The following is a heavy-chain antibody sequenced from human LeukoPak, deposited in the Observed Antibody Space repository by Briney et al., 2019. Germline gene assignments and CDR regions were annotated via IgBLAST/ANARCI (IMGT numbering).Heavy chain of an antibody. J-gene: IGHJ6*02. CDR3: AREELAMIVVVTGRRLDV. V-gene: IGHV1-2*02. CDR2: INPNSGGT. CDR1: GYTFTGYY. Sequence: GASVKVSCKASGYTFTGYYMHWVRQAPGQGLEWMGWINPNSGGTNYAQKFQGRVTMTRDTSISTAYMELRSLRSDDTAVYYCAREELAMIVVVTGRRLDVWGQGTTVTVSS. D-gene: IGHD3-22*01.